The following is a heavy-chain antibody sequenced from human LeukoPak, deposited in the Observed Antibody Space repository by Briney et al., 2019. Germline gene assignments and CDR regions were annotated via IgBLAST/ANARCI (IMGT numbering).Heavy chain of an antibody. V-gene: IGHV4-4*02. CDR3: ARRGYSGSASYSFDY. D-gene: IGHD3-10*01. CDR2: IYHSGST. CDR1: GGSISSDNW. Sequence: PSETLSLTCAVSGGSISSDNWWRWVRQPPGKGLEWFGEIYHSGSTNYNPSLKSRVTISVDKSENQFSLNLNSVTAADTAVYYCARRGYSGSASYSFDYWGQGTLVTVSS. J-gene: IGHJ4*02.